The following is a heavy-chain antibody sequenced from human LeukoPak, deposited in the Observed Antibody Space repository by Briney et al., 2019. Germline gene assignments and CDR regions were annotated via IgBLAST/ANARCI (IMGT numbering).Heavy chain of an antibody. CDR3: AKGASNYGFSYYYYYMDV. D-gene: IGHD4-11*01. J-gene: IGHJ6*03. CDR1: GFTFSSYA. CDR2: TSGSGGST. V-gene: IGHV3-23*01. Sequence: GGSLRLSCAASGFTFSSYAMSWVRQAPGKGLEWVSATSGSGGSTYYADSVKGRFTISRDNSKNTLYLQMNSLRAEDTAVYYCAKGASNYGFSYYYYYMDVWGKGTTVTVSS.